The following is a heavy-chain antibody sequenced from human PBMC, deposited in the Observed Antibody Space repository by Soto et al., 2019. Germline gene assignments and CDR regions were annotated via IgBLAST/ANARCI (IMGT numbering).Heavy chain of an antibody. CDR1: GGTFSSYT. J-gene: IGHJ5*02. Sequence: QVQLVQSGAEVKKPGSSVKVSCKASGGTFSSYTISWVRQAPGQGLEWMGRIIPILGIANYAQKFQGRVTITADKSTSTAYMELSSLRSEDTAVYYCASTPGPRYCSGGSCYLGFDPWGQGTLVTVSS. CDR2: IIPILGIA. D-gene: IGHD2-15*01. CDR3: ASTPGPRYCSGGSCYLGFDP. V-gene: IGHV1-69*02.